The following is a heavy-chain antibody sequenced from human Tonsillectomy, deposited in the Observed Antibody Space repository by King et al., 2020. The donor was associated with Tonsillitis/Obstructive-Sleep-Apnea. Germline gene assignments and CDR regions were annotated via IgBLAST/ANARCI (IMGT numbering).Heavy chain of an antibody. V-gene: IGHV1-8*01. CDR2: MNPNSGNT. J-gene: IGHJ5*02. CDR3: ARGATYHDFWSGYFLGWWFDP. D-gene: IGHD3-3*01. CDR1: GYTFTSYD. Sequence: QVQLVESGAEVKKPGASVKVSCKASGYTFTSYDINWVRQATGQGLEWMGWMNPNSGNTGYAQKFQGRVTMTRNTSISTAYMELGSLRSEDTAVYYCARGATYHDFWSGYFLGWWFDPWGRGTLVTVSS.